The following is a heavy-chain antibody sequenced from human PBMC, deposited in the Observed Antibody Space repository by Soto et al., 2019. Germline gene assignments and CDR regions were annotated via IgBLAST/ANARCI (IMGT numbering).Heavy chain of an antibody. CDR3: ARGRYGDY. V-gene: IGHV1-18*01. CDR1: GYAFTTYG. Sequence: QVHLVQSGAEVKKPGASVKVSCKGSGYAFTTYGITWVRQAPGQGLEWMGWISAHNGNTNYAQKLQGRGTGTGETSTSTAYMELRRLLSDGTAVYYCARGRYGDYWGQGALVTVSS. CDR2: ISAHNGNT. J-gene: IGHJ4*02. D-gene: IGHD1-1*01.